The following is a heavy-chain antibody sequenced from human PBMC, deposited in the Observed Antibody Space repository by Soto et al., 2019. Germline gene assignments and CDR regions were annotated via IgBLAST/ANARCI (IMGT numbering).Heavy chain of an antibody. CDR2: IIPIFGTA. CDR1: GGTFSSYA. V-gene: IGHV1-69*13. D-gene: IGHD3-22*01. Sequence: GASVKVSCKASGGTFSSYAISWVRQAPGQGLEWMGGIIPIFGTANYAQKFQGRVTITADESTSTAYMELSSLRSEDTAVYYCAGGDYYDSSGYYSPFQSYFDYWGQGTLVTVSS. J-gene: IGHJ4*02. CDR3: AGGDYYDSSGYYSPFQSYFDY.